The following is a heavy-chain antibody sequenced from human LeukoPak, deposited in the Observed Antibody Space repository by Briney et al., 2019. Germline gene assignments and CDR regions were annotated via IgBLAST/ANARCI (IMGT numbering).Heavy chain of an antibody. V-gene: IGHV3-7*01. CDR1: GFTFSSYS. CDR3: ARDNYSGSRYFDH. D-gene: IGHD1-26*01. J-gene: IGHJ4*02. CDR2: IKQDGSEK. Sequence: GGSLRLSCAASGFTFSSYSMNWVRQAPGKGLEWVANIKQDGSEKYYVDSVKGRFTISRDNAKNSLYLQMNSLRAEDTAIYYCARDNYSGSRYFDHWGQGTLVTVSS.